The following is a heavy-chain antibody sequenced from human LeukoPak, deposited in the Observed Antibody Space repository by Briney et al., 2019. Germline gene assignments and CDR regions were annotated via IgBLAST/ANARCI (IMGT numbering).Heavy chain of an antibody. D-gene: IGHD3-10*01. CDR3: ARGGHGSGSPFDY. Sequence: GSLRLSCAASGFTVSSNYMSWVRQAPGKGLEWVSVIYSGGSTYYADSVKGRFTISRDNSKNTLYLQMNSLRAEDTAVYYCARGGHGSGSPFDYWGQGTLVTVSS. V-gene: IGHV3-53*01. CDR2: IYSGGST. J-gene: IGHJ4*02. CDR1: GFTVSSNY.